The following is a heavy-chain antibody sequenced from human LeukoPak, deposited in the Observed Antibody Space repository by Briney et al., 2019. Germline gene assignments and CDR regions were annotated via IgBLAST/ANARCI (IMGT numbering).Heavy chain of an antibody. CDR1: GYTLTELS. V-gene: IGHV1-24*01. Sequence: ASVKVSCKVSGYTLTELSMHCVRQAPGKRLEWMGGFDPEDGETIYAQKFQGRVTITRDTSASTAYMELSSLRSEGTAVYYCARDPDTATEPWGQGTLVTVSS. CDR3: ARDPDTATEP. CDR2: FDPEDGET. J-gene: IGHJ5*02. D-gene: IGHD5-18*01.